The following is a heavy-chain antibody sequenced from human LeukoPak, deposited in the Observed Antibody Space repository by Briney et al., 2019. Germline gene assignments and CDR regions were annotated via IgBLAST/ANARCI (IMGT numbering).Heavy chain of an antibody. D-gene: IGHD3-16*01. Sequence: GGSLRLSCAASGFTVSSNYMSWVRQAPGKGLEWVSVIYSGGSTYYADSVKGRFTISRDNSKNTLYLQMTSLRAEDTAVYYCAKALRGYFDNWGQGILVTVSS. V-gene: IGHV3-53*01. CDR1: GFTVSSNY. CDR2: IYSGGST. CDR3: AKALRGYFDN. J-gene: IGHJ4*02.